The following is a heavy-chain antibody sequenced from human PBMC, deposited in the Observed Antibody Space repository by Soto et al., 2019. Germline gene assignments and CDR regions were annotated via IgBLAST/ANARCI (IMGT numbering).Heavy chain of an antibody. J-gene: IGHJ4*02. D-gene: IGHD3-3*01. V-gene: IGHV4-30-4*01. Sequence: QVQLQESGPGLVKPSQTLSLTCTVSGGSISSGDYYWSWIRQPPGKGLEWIGYIYYSGSTYYNPSLKSRVTISVDTSKNQFSLKLSSVTAADTAVYYCASGTIDYDFWSGYGSREGYFDYWGQGTLVTVSS. CDR3: ASGTIDYDFWSGYGSREGYFDY. CDR1: GGSISSGDYY. CDR2: IYYSGST.